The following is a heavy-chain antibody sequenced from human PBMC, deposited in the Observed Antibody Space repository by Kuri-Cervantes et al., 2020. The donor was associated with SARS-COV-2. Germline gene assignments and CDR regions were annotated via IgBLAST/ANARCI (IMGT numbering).Heavy chain of an antibody. D-gene: IGHD2-2*02. CDR2: INWNGGST. CDR3: AIEIGYCSSTSYYKYFQH. J-gene: IGHJ1*01. CDR1: GFTFDDYG. V-gene: IGHV3-20*04. Sequence: GESLKISCAASGFTFDDYGMNWVRQAPGKGLEWVSGINWNGGSTYYADSVKGRFTISRDNAKNSLYLQMNSLRTEDTALYYCAIEIGYCSSTSYYKYFQHWGQGTLVTVSS.